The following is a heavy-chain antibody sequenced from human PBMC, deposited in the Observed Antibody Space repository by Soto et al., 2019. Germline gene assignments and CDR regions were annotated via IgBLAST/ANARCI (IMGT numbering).Heavy chain of an antibody. CDR2: ISGSGGST. D-gene: IGHD3-9*01. Sequence: GGSLRLSCAASGFTFSSYAMSWVRQAPGKGLEWVSAISGSGGSTYYADSVKGRFTISRDNSKNTLYLQMNSLRAEDTAVYYCVKALRGYDILTGYYYSYWGQGTLVTVSS. CDR3: VKALRGYDILTGYYYSY. CDR1: GFTFSSYA. V-gene: IGHV3-23*01. J-gene: IGHJ4*02.